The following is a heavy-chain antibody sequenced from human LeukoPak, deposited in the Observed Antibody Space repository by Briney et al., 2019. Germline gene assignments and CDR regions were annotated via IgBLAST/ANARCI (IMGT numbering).Heavy chain of an antibody. D-gene: IGHD6-6*01. V-gene: IGHV3-7*01. CDR1: GFTFSNYW. Sequence: HPGGSLRLSCAASGFTFSNYWMSWVRQAPGKGLEWVANIKQDGSQKYYVDSVKGRFTISRDKAKNSQYLQMNSLRAEDTAMYYCARIGYSSSSFDYWGQGTLVTVSS. CDR2: IKQDGSQK. CDR3: ARIGYSSSSFDY. J-gene: IGHJ4*02.